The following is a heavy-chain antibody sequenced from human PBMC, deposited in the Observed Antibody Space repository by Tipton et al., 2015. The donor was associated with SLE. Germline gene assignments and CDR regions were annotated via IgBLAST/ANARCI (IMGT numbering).Heavy chain of an antibody. CDR2: TYYIGST. Sequence: TLSLTCTVSGGSISSYYWSWTRQPPGKGLEWIGYTYYIGSTNYNPSLKSLVTISVDTSKNQFSLKLSSVTAADTAVYYCARGQYSGYDSLSYYGMDVWGQGTTVTVSS. J-gene: IGHJ6*02. D-gene: IGHD5-12*01. CDR3: ARGQYSGYDSLSYYGMDV. CDR1: GGSISSYY. V-gene: IGHV4-59*12.